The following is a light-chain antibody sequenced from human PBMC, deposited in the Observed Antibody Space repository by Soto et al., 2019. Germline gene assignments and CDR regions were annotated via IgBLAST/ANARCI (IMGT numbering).Light chain of an antibody. CDR1: SSDVGSYNR. CDR2: EVS. V-gene: IGLV2-18*02. Sequence: QSVLTQPPSVSGSPGQSVAISCTGTSSDVGSYNRVSWYQQPPGAAPKLMIYEVSNRPSGVPDRFSGSKSGNTASLTISGLQAEVEADYDCNSYTGSSTYVFGTGTKSPS. J-gene: IGLJ1*01. CDR3: NSYTGSSTYV.